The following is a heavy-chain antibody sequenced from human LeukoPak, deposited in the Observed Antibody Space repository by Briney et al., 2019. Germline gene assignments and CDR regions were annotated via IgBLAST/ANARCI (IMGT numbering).Heavy chain of an antibody. CDR1: GFTFSNYW. Sequence: GGSLRLSCAASGFTFSNYWMTWVRQAPGKGLEWVANIKQDGSEKYYVDSVKGRFTISKDNAKNSLFLQMNSLRAEDTALYYCASSPPGYYYYYYMDVWGKGTTVTVSS. CDR3: ASSPPGYYYYYYMDV. J-gene: IGHJ6*03. V-gene: IGHV3-7*03. CDR2: IKQDGSEK.